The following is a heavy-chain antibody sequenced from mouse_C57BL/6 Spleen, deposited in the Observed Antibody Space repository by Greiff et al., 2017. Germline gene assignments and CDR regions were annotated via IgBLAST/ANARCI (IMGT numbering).Heavy chain of an antibody. J-gene: IGHJ3*01. V-gene: IGHV1-64*01. D-gene: IGHD2-4*01. CDR2: IHPNSGST. CDR3: ARSAYDYDVAY. Sequence: QVHVKQPGAELVKPGASVKLSCKASGYTFTSYWMHWVKQRPGQGLEWIGMIHPNSGSTNYNEKFKSKATLTVDKSSSTAYMQLSSLTSEDSAVYYCARSAYDYDVAYWGQGTLVTVSA. CDR1: GYTFTSYW.